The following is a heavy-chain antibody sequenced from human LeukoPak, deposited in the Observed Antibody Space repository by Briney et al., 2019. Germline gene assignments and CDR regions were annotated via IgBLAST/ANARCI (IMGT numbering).Heavy chain of an antibody. CDR2: ISGDGGST. Sequence: GGSLRLSCAASGFTFDDYAMHWVRQSPGKGLEWVSLISGDGGSTYYADSVKGRFTISRDNSKHSLYLQMNSLRTEDTDLYYCAKEETTYYYDSSGSDYWGQGTLVTVSS. D-gene: IGHD3-22*01. V-gene: IGHV3-43*02. CDR1: GFTFDDYA. CDR3: AKEETTYYYDSSGSDY. J-gene: IGHJ4*02.